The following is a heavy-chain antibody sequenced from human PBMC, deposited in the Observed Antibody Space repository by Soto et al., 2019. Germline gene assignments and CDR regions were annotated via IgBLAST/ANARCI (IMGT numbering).Heavy chain of an antibody. D-gene: IGHD2-2*01. Sequence: DVQLVESGGGLIQPGGSLRLSCAASGFIFDDFAMHWVRQAPGKGLEWVSGINWNSNNAGYAGSVKGRFTIYRDNTRNTLYLQMNNLRPEDTALYYCTKDGQGGFPAVMEMDSWGQGTQVTVSS. V-gene: IGHV3-9*01. CDR2: INWNSNNA. CDR1: GFIFDDFA. CDR3: TKDGQGGFPAVMEMDS. J-gene: IGHJ4*02.